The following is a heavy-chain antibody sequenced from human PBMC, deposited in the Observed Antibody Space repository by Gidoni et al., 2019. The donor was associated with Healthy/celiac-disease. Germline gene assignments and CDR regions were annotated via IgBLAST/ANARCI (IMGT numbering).Heavy chain of an antibody. J-gene: IGHJ3*02. CDR2: IYSSGST. CDR3: SASSGYYKDAFDI. Sequence: QLQLQTSGPGQVKPSETLSLTCTVSGVSISSSSYDWGWIRQPPGQGLEWSGSIYSSGSTYSDPSLKSLVTISVDPSKNQFSLKLSSVTAADTAVSYCSASSGYYKDAFDIWGQGTMVTVSS. CDR1: GVSISSSSYD. D-gene: IGHD3-22*01. V-gene: IGHV4-39*01.